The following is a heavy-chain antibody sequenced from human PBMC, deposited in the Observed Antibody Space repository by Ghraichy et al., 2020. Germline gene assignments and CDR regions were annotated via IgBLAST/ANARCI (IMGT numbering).Heavy chain of an antibody. CDR2: INPQTGNP. CDR3: ARDRGDYGEDDDDLDY. Sequence: ASVKVSCKASGYTFSKYAIDWVRQAPGQGPEWMGWINPQTGNPTYAQGFTGRFVFSLDTSVSTAYLQITSLKAEDTAIYFCARDRGDYGEDDDDLDYWVQGTLVTVSS. J-gene: IGHJ4*02. V-gene: IGHV7-4-1*02. CDR1: GYTFSKYA. D-gene: IGHD4-17*01.